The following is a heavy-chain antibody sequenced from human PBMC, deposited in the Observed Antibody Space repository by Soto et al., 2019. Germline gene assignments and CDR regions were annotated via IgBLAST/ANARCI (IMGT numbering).Heavy chain of an antibody. CDR1: GGSISSGDYY. J-gene: IGHJ4*01. V-gene: IGHV4-30-4*01. Sequence: QLQLQESGPGLVKPSQTLSLICTVSGGSISSGDYYWSWIRQHPGKRLEWIGYISYSGSTCYNPSIKSRVTISVDTSKNQFSLKLSSVTAADTAVYYCARGGTTGRVFDYWGQGTLVTVSS. CDR2: ISYSGST. CDR3: ARGGTTGRVFDY. D-gene: IGHD1-1*01.